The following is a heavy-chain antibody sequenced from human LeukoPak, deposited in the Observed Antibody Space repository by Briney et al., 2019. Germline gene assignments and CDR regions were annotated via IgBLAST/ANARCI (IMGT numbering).Heavy chain of an antibody. CDR2: ISGSGAGT. J-gene: IGHJ4*02. V-gene: IGHV3-23*01. D-gene: IGHD6-13*01. Sequence: GGSLRLSCAASGFTFSSYAMTWVRQAPGKGLEWVSAISGSGAGTYYADSVKGRFTISRDNSRNTLYLQMNSLRAEDTAVYYCANYRQSITAAGNSREFADYWGQGTLVTVSS. CDR3: ANYRQSITAAGNSREFADY. CDR1: GFTFSSYA.